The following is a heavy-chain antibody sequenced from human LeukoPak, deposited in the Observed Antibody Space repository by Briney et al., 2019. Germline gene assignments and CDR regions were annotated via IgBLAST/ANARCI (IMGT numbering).Heavy chain of an antibody. CDR2: INSSSSYI. CDR3: ARDPSYYGSGSYYYDY. V-gene: IGHV3-21*01. D-gene: IGHD3-10*01. J-gene: IGHJ4*02. Sequence: GSLELSFAASWFHFRNYSMNWVRPAPGKGVEWVSSINSSSSYIYYADSVKGRFTISRDNAKNSLYLQMNSLRAEDTAVYYCARDPSYYGSGSYYYDYWGQGTLVTVSS. CDR1: WFHFRNYS.